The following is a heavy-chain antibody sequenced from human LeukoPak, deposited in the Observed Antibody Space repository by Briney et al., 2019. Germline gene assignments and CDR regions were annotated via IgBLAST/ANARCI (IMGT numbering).Heavy chain of an antibody. CDR1: GYTFSNYG. CDR3: ARAGGVSFVARWFDP. D-gene: IGHD5/OR15-5a*01. J-gene: IGHJ5*02. V-gene: IGHV1-18*01. CDR2: VSAYNGNT. Sequence: GASVKVSCKASGYTFSNYGTSWVRQAPGQGLEWLGWVSAYNGNTNYAQKFQGRVTMTTDSSTDIAYMELQSLRSDDTAVYYCARAGGVSFVARWFDPWGQGSLVTVSS.